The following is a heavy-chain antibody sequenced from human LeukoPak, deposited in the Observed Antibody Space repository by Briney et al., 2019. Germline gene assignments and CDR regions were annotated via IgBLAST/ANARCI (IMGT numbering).Heavy chain of an antibody. CDR3: TRDLRFLEWLPHLDY. V-gene: IGHV3-49*03. CDR2: IKTKAYGGTT. J-gene: IGHJ4*02. D-gene: IGHD3-3*01. CDR1: GFTFGDYA. Sequence: GGSLRLSCTASGFTFGDYAMSWFRQAPGKGRGWVGFIKTKAYGGTTEYAASVKGRFTISRDDSKSIAYLQMNSLKTEDTAVYYCTRDLRFLEWLPHLDYWGPGTLVTVSS.